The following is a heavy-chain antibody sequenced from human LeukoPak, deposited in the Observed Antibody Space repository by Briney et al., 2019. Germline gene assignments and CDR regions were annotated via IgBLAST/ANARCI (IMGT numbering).Heavy chain of an antibody. CDR1: GFTFSDYY. CDR3: ARLVGATPPDY. CDR2: IYYGGST. D-gene: IGHD1-26*01. V-gene: IGHV4-59*12. Sequence: GSLRLSCAASGFTFSDYYMSWIRQAPGEGLEWIGSIYYGGSTHYNPSLKSRVTMSVDTSKNRFSLKLTSVTAADTAVYYCARLVGATPPDYWGQGSLVTVSA. J-gene: IGHJ4*01.